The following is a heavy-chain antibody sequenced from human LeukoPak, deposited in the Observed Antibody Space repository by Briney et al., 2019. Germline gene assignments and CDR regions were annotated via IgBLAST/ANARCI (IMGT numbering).Heavy chain of an antibody. Sequence: GGSLRLSCAASGFTFGGYSMTWVRQAPGKGLEWVANINLDGSDTFYVGFVRGRFTISRDNADNSLYLQMNSLRAEDTAVYYCGRVIAGAIDYWGQGTLVTVSS. CDR3: GRVIAGAIDY. CDR2: INLDGSDT. CDR1: GFTFGGYS. D-gene: IGHD6-13*01. V-gene: IGHV3-7*01. J-gene: IGHJ4*02.